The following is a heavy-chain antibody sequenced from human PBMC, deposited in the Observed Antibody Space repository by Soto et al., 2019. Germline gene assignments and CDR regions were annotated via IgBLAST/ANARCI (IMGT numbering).Heavy chain of an antibody. CDR1: GYTFTGYY. V-gene: IGHV1-2*04. CDR3: AREGGLNDEKLYYYYGMDG. D-gene: IGHD1-1*01. J-gene: IGHJ6*02. Sequence: ASVKVSCKASGYTFTGYYMHWVRQAPGQGLEWMGWINPNSGGTNYAQKFQGWVTMTRDTSISTAYMELSRLRSDDTAVYYCAREGGLNDEKLYYYYGMDGWGQGTTVTVSS. CDR2: INPNSGGT.